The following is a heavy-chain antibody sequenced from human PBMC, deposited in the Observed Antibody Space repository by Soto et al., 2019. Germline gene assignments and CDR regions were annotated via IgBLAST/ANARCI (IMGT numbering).Heavy chain of an antibody. CDR2: INHSGST. J-gene: IGHJ6*02. CDR3: ARGNYDFWSGYYLKRYDYYYYGMDV. Sequence: PSETLSLTCAVYGGSFSGYYWSWIRQPPGKGLEWIGEINHSGSTNYNPSLKSRVTISVDTSKNQFSLKLSSVTAADTAVYYCARGNYDFWSGYYLKRYDYYYYGMDVWGQGTTVTVSS. CDR1: GGSFSGYY. D-gene: IGHD3-3*01. V-gene: IGHV4-34*01.